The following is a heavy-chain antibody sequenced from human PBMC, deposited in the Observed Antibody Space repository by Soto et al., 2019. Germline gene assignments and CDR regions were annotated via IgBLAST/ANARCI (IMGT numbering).Heavy chain of an antibody. CDR2: IIPIFGTA. CDR3: ARAPLIVLVPAAYYYYYYGMDV. J-gene: IGHJ6*02. CDR1: GYTFTSYY. Sequence: SVKVSCKASGYTFTSYYMHWVRQAPGQGLEWMGGIIPIFGTANYAQKFQGRVTITADESTSTAYMERSSLRSEDTAVYYCARAPLIVLVPAAYYYYYYGMDVWGQGTTVTLSS. V-gene: IGHV1-69*13. D-gene: IGHD2-2*01.